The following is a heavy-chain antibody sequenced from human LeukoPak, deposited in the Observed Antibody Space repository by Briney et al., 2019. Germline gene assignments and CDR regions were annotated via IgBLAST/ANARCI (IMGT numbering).Heavy chain of an antibody. D-gene: IGHD3-22*01. CDR2: ISYDGSNK. Sequence: PGGSLRLSCAASGFTFSSYGMHWVRQAPGKGLEWVAVISYDGSNKYYADSVKGRFTISRDNSKNTLYLQMNSLRAEDTAVYYCARSGYSGTMIVVAQCLDYWGQGTLVTVSS. CDR1: GFTFSSYG. V-gene: IGHV3-30*03. J-gene: IGHJ4*02. CDR3: ARSGYSGTMIVVAQCLDY.